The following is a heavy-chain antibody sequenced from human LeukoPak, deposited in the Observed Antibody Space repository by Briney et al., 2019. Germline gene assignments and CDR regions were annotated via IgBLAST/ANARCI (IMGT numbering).Heavy chain of an antibody. CDR1: GFTFSSYA. J-gene: IGHJ4*02. CDR3: TRVTYYYDNSGYFHFDS. V-gene: IGHV3-49*04. CDR2: IRRKAHGGTT. Sequence: PGGSLRLSCAASGFTFSSYAMSWVRQAPGKGLEWVSFIRRKAHGGTTEYAASVKGRFSSSRDDSKSIAHLQMNSLKTEDTAVYFCTRVTYYYDNSGYFHFDSWGQGSLVTVSS. D-gene: IGHD3-22*01.